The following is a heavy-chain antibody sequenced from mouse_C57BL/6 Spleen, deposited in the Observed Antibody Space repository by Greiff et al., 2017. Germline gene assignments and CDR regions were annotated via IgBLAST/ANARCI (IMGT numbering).Heavy chain of an antibody. J-gene: IGHJ4*01. CDR3: ASRSNYVGYYAKDY. D-gene: IGHD2-5*01. CDR2: INPNNGGT. CDR1: GYTFTDYN. V-gene: IGHV1-22*01. Sequence: EVQLQQSGPELVKPGASVKMSCKASGYTFTDYNMHWVKQSHGKSLEWIGYINPNNGGTSYNQKFKGKATLTVNKSSSTAYMELRSLTSEDSAVXYGASRSNYVGYYAKDYWGQGTSVTVSS.